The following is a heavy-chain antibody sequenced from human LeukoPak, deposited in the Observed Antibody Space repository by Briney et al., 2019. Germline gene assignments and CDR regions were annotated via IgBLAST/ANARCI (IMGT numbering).Heavy chain of an antibody. CDR3: AKSLLTTATGTGRAFDI. J-gene: IGHJ3*02. CDR1: GFSFRDYP. Sequence: PGGSLRLSCEAAGFSFRDYPMGWVRRASGKRLEWVSGISAGADVIFYADPVKGRFTISRDNSKNTLYLQMNSLRAEDSAEYYCAKSLLTTATGTGRAFDIWGQGTMVTVSS. CDR2: ISAGADVI. D-gene: IGHD1-1*01. V-gene: IGHV3-23*01.